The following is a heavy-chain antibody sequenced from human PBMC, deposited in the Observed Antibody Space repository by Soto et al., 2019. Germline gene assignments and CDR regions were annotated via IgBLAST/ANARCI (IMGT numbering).Heavy chain of an antibody. D-gene: IGHD1-1*01. CDR2: IYYSGST. CDR1: GDSISNYY. CDR3: ARPHNWRGYGFDI. V-gene: IGHV4-59*01. J-gene: IGHJ3*02. Sequence: PSETLSLTCSVSGDSISNYYWSWIRQPPGKGLEWIGYIYYSGSTSYNPSLQSRVSISVDTSKNKFSLKLSSVTAADTAVYYCARPHNWRGYGFDIWDQGTMVTVSS.